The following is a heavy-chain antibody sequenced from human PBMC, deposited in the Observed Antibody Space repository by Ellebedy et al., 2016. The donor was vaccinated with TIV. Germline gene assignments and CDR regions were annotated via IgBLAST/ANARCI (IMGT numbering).Heavy chain of an antibody. J-gene: IGHJ4*02. V-gene: IGHV3-21*01. CDR1: GFTFSSYN. CDR3: ARDRETDFDY. D-gene: IGHD3-10*01. Sequence: GGSLRLXCAASGFTFSSYNTNWVRQAPGKGLEWVSSISSSIYKYYADSVKGRFTISRDNTKNSLFLQMNNLRVEDTAVYYCARDRETDFDYWGQGTLVTVSS. CDR2: ISSSIYK.